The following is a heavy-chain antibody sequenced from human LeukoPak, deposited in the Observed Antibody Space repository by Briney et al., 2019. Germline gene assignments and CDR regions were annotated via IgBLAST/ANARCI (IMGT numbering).Heavy chain of an antibody. Sequence: AGGSLRLSCAASGFTFDDYGMNWVRQAPGKGLEWVAVIAYDGIKKDYAAPLKGRFTVSRDNSKNTLYLQMDSLRAEDTAVYYCAKDNRFVSGTFHYYYGMDFWGQGTTVTVSS. CDR2: IAYDGIKK. CDR1: GFTFDDYG. D-gene: IGHD1-26*01. V-gene: IGHV3-30*18. J-gene: IGHJ6*02. CDR3: AKDNRFVSGTFHYYYGMDF.